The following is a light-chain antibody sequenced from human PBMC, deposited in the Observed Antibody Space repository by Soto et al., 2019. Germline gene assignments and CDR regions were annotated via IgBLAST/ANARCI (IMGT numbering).Light chain of an antibody. Sequence: EIVMTQSPATLSVSPGERATLSCRASQSVSSNLAWYQQKPGQAPRLLIYGASTRATGIPARFSGSGSGTEFILTISSLQSEDFAVYYCQQYNNWRSITFCQGTRLEIK. CDR1: QSVSSN. CDR3: QQYNNWRSIT. V-gene: IGKV3-15*01. J-gene: IGKJ5*01. CDR2: GAS.